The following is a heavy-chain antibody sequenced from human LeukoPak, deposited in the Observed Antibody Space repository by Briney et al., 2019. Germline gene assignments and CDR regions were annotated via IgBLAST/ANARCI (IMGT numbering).Heavy chain of an antibody. CDR1: GGSFSDYY. V-gene: IGHV4-34*01. D-gene: IGHD3-16*01. J-gene: IGHJ3*02. CDR3: ARQGYHDYVWGSYEIDI. CDR2: INHSGST. Sequence: PSETLSLTCAVYGGSFSDYYWNWIRQPPGKGLEWIGEINHSGSTNYKPSLKSRITISIDTSKNQFSLKLSSVTAADTAVYYCARQGYHDYVWGSYEIDIWGQGTMVTVSS.